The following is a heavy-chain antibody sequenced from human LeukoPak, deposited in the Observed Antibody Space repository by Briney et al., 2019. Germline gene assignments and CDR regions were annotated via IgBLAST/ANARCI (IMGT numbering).Heavy chain of an antibody. CDR1: GDSISSYY. V-gene: IGHV4-59*01. D-gene: IGHD3-10*01. Sequence: SETLSLTCTVSGDSISSYYWTCIRQTPGKGLEWIGYMYYTASTKYNPSLKSRVTISADTSKNQFSLKLTSVTAADTAVYYCARGSAVLVRGAFDIWGQGTMVTVS. J-gene: IGHJ3*02. CDR2: MYYTAST. CDR3: ARGSAVLVRGAFDI.